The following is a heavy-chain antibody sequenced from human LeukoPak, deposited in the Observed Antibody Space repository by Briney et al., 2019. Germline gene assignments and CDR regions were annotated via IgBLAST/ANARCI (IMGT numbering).Heavy chain of an antibody. J-gene: IGHJ5*02. CDR2: INPNSGGT. V-gene: IGHV1-2*02. CDR3: PREDGIGSANNWFDP. CDR1: GYTFTGYY. D-gene: IGHD6-25*01. Sequence: ASVKVSCKASGYTFTGYYMHWVRQAPGQGLEWMGWINPNSGGTNYAQKFQGRVTMTRDTSISTAYMELSRLRSDDTAVYYCPREDGIGSANNWFDPWGQGTLVTVSS.